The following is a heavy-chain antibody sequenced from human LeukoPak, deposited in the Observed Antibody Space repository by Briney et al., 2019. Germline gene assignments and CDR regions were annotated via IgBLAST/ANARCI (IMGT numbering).Heavy chain of an antibody. D-gene: IGHD3-22*01. CDR1: GFTFTSSA. Sequence: GASVKVSCKASGFTFTSSAMQWVRQARGQRLEWIGWIVVGSGNTNYAQKFQERVTITRDMSTSTAYMELSSLRSEDTAVYYCAADLDYYDSSGYPGAFDIWGQGTMVTVSS. CDR3: AADLDYYDSSGYPGAFDI. V-gene: IGHV1-58*02. CDR2: IVVGSGNT. J-gene: IGHJ3*02.